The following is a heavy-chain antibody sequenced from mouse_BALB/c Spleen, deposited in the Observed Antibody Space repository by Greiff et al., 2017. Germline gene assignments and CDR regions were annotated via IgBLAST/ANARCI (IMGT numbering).Heavy chain of an antibody. CDR2: INPSNGRT. CDR1: GYTFTSYW. J-gene: IGHJ4*01. CDR3: ASWDY. Sequence: QVQLQQSGAELVKPGASVKLSCKASGYTFTSYWMHWVKQRPGQGLEWIGEINPSNGRTNYNEKFKSKATLTVDKSSSTAFMQLSSLTSEDSAVYYCASWDYWGQGTSVTVSS. V-gene: IGHV1S81*02.